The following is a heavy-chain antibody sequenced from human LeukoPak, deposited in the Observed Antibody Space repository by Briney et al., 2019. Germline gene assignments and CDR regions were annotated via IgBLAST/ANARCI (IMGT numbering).Heavy chain of an antibody. CDR2: IYPGDSDT. Sequence: GESLKISCKASGFSFTSYWIGWVRQVPGKGLEWMGIIYPGDSDTRYSSSFQGQVTISADKSITTAYLQWSSLKASDTAMYYCARRTVVTAKAHFDYWGQGTLVTVSS. J-gene: IGHJ4*02. CDR1: GFSFTSYW. D-gene: IGHD2-21*02. V-gene: IGHV5-51*01. CDR3: ARRTVVTAKAHFDY.